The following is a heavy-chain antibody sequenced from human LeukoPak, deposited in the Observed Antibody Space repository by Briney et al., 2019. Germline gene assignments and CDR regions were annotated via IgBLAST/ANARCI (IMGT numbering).Heavy chain of an antibody. D-gene: IGHD2/OR15-2a*01. Sequence: GGSLRLSCAASGFTFSTSWMHWVRQAPGKGLEWVANINQDGSEKYYMDSVKGRFTISRDNGKNSLYLQMSSLRVEDTAVYYCARDVIAPPSVWGQGTTVTVSS. J-gene: IGHJ6*02. CDR1: GFTFSTSW. CDR2: INQDGSEK. V-gene: IGHV3-7*01. CDR3: ARDVIAPPSV.